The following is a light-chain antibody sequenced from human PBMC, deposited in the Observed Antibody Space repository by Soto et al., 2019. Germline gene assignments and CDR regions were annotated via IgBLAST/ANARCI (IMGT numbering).Light chain of an antibody. J-gene: IGKJ3*01. CDR3: QQYGSSPFT. CDR2: GAS. CDR1: QSVSSSY. V-gene: IGKV3-20*01. Sequence: EIVLTQSPGTLSLSPGERATLSCRASQSVSSSYLAWYQQKPGQAPRLLIYGASSRATGIPDRFSGSGSGAHFTLTISRLEPEDFAVYYCQQYGSSPFTFGPGTKGEIK.